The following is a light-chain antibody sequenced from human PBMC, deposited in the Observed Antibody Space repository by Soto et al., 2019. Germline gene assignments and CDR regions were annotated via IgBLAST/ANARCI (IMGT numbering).Light chain of an antibody. CDR3: HQYNRYST. CDR2: KAS. CDR1: QSIGTW. V-gene: IGKV1-5*03. Sequence: DIEMTQSPSTLSAYVGDRVTITCRASQSIGTWLAWYQQKPGKAPKILIYKASNLEIGVTSRFSGSGSGTEFALTISSLQPDDFATYYCHQYNRYSTLVQGTKVEIK. J-gene: IGKJ1*01.